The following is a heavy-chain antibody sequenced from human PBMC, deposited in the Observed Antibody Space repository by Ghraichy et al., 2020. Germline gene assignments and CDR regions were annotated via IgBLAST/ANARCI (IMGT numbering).Heavy chain of an antibody. CDR2: IYYSGST. V-gene: IGHV4-31*03. CDR3: ARSDDILTGTDY. J-gene: IGHJ4*02. Sequence: SETLSLTCTVSGGSISSGGYYWSWIRQHPGKGLEWIGYIYYSGSTYYNPSLKSRVTISVDTSKNQFSLKLSSVTAADTAVYYCARSDDILTGTDYWGQGTLVTVSS. D-gene: IGHD3-9*01. CDR1: GGSISSGGYY.